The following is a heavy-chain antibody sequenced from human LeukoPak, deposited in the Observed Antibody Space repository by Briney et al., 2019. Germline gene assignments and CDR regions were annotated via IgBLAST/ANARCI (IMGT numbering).Heavy chain of an antibody. CDR1: GGTFSSYA. CDR3: ARGRFTVTTFHYFDY. Sequence: GASVKVSCKASGGTFSSYAISWVRQAPGQGLEWMGGIIPIFGTANYAQKFQGRVTITADESTSTAYMELSSLRSEDTAVYYCARGRFTVTTFHYFDYWGQGTLVTVSS. J-gene: IGHJ4*02. D-gene: IGHD4-17*01. CDR2: IIPIFGTA. V-gene: IGHV1-69*13.